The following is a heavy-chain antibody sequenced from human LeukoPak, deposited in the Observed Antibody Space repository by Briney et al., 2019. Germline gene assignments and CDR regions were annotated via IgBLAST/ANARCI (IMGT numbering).Heavy chain of an antibody. V-gene: IGHV3-30*03. Sequence: GSSLRLSYAASGFTFSSYGMLWVRQAPGKGLEWVAVIPYDGCNKLYADFVKGRFTISRDNSKNTLYLQMNSLKADDTALYCCATDRPPNFTEPQPYGDAFEIWGQGTTVTVSS. CDR2: IPYDGCNK. J-gene: IGHJ3*02. D-gene: IGHD2-8*02. CDR3: ATDRPPNFTEPQPYGDAFEI. CDR1: GFTFSSYG.